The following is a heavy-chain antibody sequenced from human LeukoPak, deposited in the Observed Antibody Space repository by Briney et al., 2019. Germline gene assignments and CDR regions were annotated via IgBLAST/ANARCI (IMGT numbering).Heavy chain of an antibody. CDR3: ARAAAPYGSGSYFPLDY. CDR2: ISGSGGST. Sequence: GGSLRLSCAASGFTFSSYAMSWVRQAPGKGLEWVSAISGSGGSTYYADSVKGRFTISRDNSKNTLYLQMNSLRAEDTAVYYCARAAAPYGSGSYFPLDYWGQGTLVTVSS. D-gene: IGHD3-10*01. V-gene: IGHV3-23*01. CDR1: GFTFSSYA. J-gene: IGHJ4*02.